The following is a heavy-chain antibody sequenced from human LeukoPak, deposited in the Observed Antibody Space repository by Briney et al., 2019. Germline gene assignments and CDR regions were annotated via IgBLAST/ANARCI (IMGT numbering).Heavy chain of an antibody. J-gene: IGHJ4*02. Sequence: GASVKVSCKASGGTFSSYAISWVRQAPGQGLEWMGRIIPIFGTANYAQKFQGRITITTDESTSTAYMDLSSLRSEDTAVYYCARERQYYDFCSGYDGRYYFDYWGQGTLVTVSS. CDR1: GGTFSSYA. V-gene: IGHV1-69*05. CDR2: IIPIFGTA. D-gene: IGHD3-3*01. CDR3: ARERQYYDFCSGYDGRYYFDY.